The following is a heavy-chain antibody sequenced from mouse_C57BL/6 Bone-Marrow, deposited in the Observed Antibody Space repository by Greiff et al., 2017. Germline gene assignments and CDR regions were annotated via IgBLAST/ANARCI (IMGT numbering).Heavy chain of an antibody. J-gene: IGHJ4*01. CDR2: IDPSDSYT. D-gene: IGHD2-4*01. CDR1: GYTFTSYW. Sequence: QVQLQQPGAELVMPGASVKLSCKASGYTFTSYWMHWVKQRPGQGLEWIGEIDPSDSYTNYNQKFKGKSTLTVDKSSSTAYMQLSSLTSEDSAVXYCARFHYDYDGYYAMDYWGQGTSDTVSS. CDR3: ARFHYDYDGYYAMDY. V-gene: IGHV1-69*01.